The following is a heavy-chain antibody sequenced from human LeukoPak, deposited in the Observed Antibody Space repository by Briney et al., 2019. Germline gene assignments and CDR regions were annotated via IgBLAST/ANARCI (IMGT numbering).Heavy chain of an antibody. Sequence: PGGSPRLSCAASGFTFSSYAMSWVRQAPGKGLEWVSAISGSGGSTYYADSVKGRFTISRDNSKNTLYLQMNSLRAEDTAVYYCASELTIFGVAPRDYWGQGTLVTVSS. J-gene: IGHJ4*02. V-gene: IGHV3-23*01. CDR2: ISGSGGST. CDR1: GFTFSSYA. D-gene: IGHD3-3*01. CDR3: ASELTIFGVAPRDY.